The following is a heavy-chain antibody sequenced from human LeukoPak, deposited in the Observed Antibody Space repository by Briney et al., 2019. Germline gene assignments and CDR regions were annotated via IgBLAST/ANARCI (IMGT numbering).Heavy chain of an antibody. J-gene: IGHJ4*02. CDR3: ARVAQYYYDSSGYYCPDY. CDR2: ISSSSTYK. Sequence: GGSLRLSCAASGFIFSAYTMNWVRQAPGKGLEWVSSISSSSTYKYYADSVKGRFNISRDNAQNSVYLQMNSLRAEDTAVYYCARVAQYYYDSSGYYCPDYWGQGTLVTVSS. CDR1: GFIFSAYT. V-gene: IGHV3-21*01. D-gene: IGHD3-22*01.